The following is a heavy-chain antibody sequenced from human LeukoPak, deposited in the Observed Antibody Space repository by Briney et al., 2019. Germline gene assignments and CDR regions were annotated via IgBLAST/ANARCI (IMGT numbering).Heavy chain of an antibody. V-gene: IGHV3-11*01. CDR1: GFTFSDYY. CDR3: ARVTYSSSWYPGDDY. D-gene: IGHD6-13*01. Sequence: TGGSLRLSCAASGFTFSDYYMSWIRQAPGKGLEWVSHISSSGSTIYYADSVKGRFTISRDNAKNSLYLQMNGLRAEDTAVYYCARVTYSSSWYPGDDYWGQGTPVTVSS. J-gene: IGHJ4*02. CDR2: ISSSGSTI.